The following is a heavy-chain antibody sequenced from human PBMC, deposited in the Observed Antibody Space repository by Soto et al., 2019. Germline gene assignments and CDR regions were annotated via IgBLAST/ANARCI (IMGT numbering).Heavy chain of an antibody. V-gene: IGHV1-18*01. CDR1: GYTFTSYG. Sequence: GASVKVSCKASGYTFTSYGISWVRQAPGQGLEWMGWISAYNGNTNYAQKLQGRVTMTTDTPTSTAYMELRSLRSDDTAVYYCARSYCGGDCYAKDFDYWGQGTLVTVS. CDR2: ISAYNGNT. D-gene: IGHD2-21*02. J-gene: IGHJ4*02. CDR3: ARSYCGGDCYAKDFDY.